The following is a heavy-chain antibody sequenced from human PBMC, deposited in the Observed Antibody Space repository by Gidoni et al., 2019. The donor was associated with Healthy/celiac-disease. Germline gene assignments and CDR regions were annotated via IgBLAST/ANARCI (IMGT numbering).Heavy chain of an antibody. CDR1: GFTFSSYW. D-gene: IGHD3-22*01. J-gene: IGHJ3*02. Sequence: EVQLVESGGGLVQPGGSLRLSCAAAGFTFSSYWMSWVRQAPGKGLEWVANIKQDGSEKYYVDSVKGRFTISRDNAKNSLYLQMNSLRAEDTAVYYCERLLPNDAFDIWGQGTMVTVSS. V-gene: IGHV3-7*01. CDR3: ERLLPNDAFDI. CDR2: IKQDGSEK.